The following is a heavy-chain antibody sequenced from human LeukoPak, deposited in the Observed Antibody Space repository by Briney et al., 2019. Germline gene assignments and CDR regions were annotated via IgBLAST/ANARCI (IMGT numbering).Heavy chain of an antibody. CDR3: ARAYYDILTGYSPFDY. CDR1: GFTFSDYY. D-gene: IGHD3-9*01. J-gene: IGHJ4*02. Sequence: PGGSLRLSCAASGFTFSDYYMSWIRQAPGKGLEWVSYISSSGSTIYYADSVKGRFTISRDNAKNSLYLQMNSLRAEDTAVYYCARAYYDILTGYSPFDYWGQGTLVTVSS. CDR2: ISSSGSTI. V-gene: IGHV3-11*01.